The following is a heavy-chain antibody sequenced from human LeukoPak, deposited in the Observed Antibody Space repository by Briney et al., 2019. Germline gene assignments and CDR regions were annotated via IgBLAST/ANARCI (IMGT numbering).Heavy chain of an antibody. CDR3: AKDRTPYCSGGSCYFY. CDR1: GFTFSSNA. J-gene: IGHJ4*02. Sequence: PGGSLRLSCAASGFTFSSNAMSWVRQAPGKGLEWVSTVSGSGGSTYYADSVKGRFTISRDNSKNTLYLQMNSLRAEDTAVYYCAKDRTPYCSGGSCYFYWGQGTLVTVSS. CDR2: VSGSGGST. V-gene: IGHV3-23*01. D-gene: IGHD2-15*01.